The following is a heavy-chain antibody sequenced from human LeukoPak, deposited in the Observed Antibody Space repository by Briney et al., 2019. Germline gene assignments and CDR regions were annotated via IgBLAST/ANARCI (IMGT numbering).Heavy chain of an antibody. CDR3: ARVDWMIGAFDI. J-gene: IGHJ3*02. D-gene: IGHD3-22*01. CDR1: GFTFSTYS. CDR2: ITSSSSTI. Sequence: GGSLRLSCAASGFTFSTYSMNWVRQAPGKGLEWVAYITSSSSTIYYADSVRGRFTISRDNAKNSLYLQMNSLRDEDTAVYYCARVDWMIGAFDIWGQGTMVTVSS. V-gene: IGHV3-48*02.